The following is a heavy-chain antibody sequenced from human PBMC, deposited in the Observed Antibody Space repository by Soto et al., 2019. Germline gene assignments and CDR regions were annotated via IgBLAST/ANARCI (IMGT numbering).Heavy chain of an antibody. CDR1: GFTFTSSA. CDR3: AREGLVLVPTTVNSDYYYYAMDV. CDR2: IVVGSGNT. J-gene: IGHJ6*02. D-gene: IGHD2-2*01. Sequence: GASVKVSCKASGFTFTSSAVQWVRQARGQRLEWIGWIVVGSGNTNYAQKFQERVTITRDMSTSTAYMELSSLRSEDTAVYYCAREGLVLVPTTVNSDYYYYAMDVWGQGTTVTVSS. V-gene: IGHV1-58*01.